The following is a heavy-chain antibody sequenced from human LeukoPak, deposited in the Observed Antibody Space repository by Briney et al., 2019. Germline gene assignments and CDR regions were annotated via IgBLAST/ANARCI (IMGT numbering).Heavy chain of an antibody. V-gene: IGHV4-59*01. Sequence: SETLSLTCTASGGSISSYYWSWIRQPPGKGLEWIGYIYYSGSTNYNPSLKSRVTISVDTSKNQFSLKLSSVTAADTAVYYCASGTRPYYYYGMDVWGQGTTVTVSS. CDR2: IYYSGST. CDR3: ASGTRPYYYYGMDV. J-gene: IGHJ6*02. CDR1: GGSISSYY. D-gene: IGHD6-13*01.